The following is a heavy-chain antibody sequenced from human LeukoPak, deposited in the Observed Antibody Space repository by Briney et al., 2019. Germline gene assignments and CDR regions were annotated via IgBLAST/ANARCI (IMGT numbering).Heavy chain of an antibody. J-gene: IGHJ5*02. CDR1: GFTFSDYY. CDR2: ISSSSDYT. D-gene: IGHD6-13*01. V-gene: IGHV3-11*06. Sequence: GGSLRLSCVASGFTFSDYYMSWSRQAPGKGLKWVSYISSSSDYTNYADSVRGRFTISRDNAKNSLYLQMNSLRAEDTAVYYCARPPYSSSWDPGWFDPWGQGALITVSS. CDR3: ARPPYSSSWDPGWFDP.